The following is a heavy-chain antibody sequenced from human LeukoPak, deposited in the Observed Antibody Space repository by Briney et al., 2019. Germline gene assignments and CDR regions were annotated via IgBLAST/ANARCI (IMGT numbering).Heavy chain of an antibody. Sequence: SETLSLTCTVSGGSISSSSYYWGWIRQPPGKGLEWIGSIYYSGSTYYNPSLKSRVTISVDTSKNQFSLKLSSVTAADTAVYYCARGNIVVVPAAMPFDYWGQGTLVTVSS. V-gene: IGHV4-39*07. CDR2: IYYSGST. D-gene: IGHD2-2*01. J-gene: IGHJ4*02. CDR1: GGSISSSSYY. CDR3: ARGNIVVVPAAMPFDY.